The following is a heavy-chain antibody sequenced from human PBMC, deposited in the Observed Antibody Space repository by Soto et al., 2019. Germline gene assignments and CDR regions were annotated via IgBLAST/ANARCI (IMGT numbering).Heavy chain of an antibody. J-gene: IGHJ4*02. Sequence: PGGSLRLSCAASGFTFSNYGMHWVRLAPGKGLEWVAIISYNGINKYYADSVKGRFSISRDTSKNTLYLQMNILTTEDTAVYYCAKGLGSAAVDYWGLGTLVTVS. V-gene: IGHV3-30*18. D-gene: IGHD6-13*01. CDR3: AKGLGSAAVDY. CDR2: ISYNGINK. CDR1: GFTFSNYG.